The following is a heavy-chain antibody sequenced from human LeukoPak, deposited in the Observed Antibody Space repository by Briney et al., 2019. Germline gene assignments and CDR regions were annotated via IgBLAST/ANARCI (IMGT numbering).Heavy chain of an antibody. D-gene: IGHD5-18*01. CDR2: IFSSGST. CDR3: ARHPSAMAIFDS. Sequence: SETLSLTCSVSGGSITSYYWSWIRQPPGKGLEWIGYIFSSGSTNYSPSLKSRVTISVDTSNNQFSLKLNSLTAADTAVDYCARHPSAMAIFDSWGQGALVTVSS. J-gene: IGHJ4*02. CDR1: GGSITSYY. V-gene: IGHV4-59*08.